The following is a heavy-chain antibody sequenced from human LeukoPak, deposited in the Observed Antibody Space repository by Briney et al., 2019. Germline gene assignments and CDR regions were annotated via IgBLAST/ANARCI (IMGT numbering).Heavy chain of an antibody. CDR3: AGHDSSGTYFQY. CDR2: IYYSGST. Sequence: SETLSLTCTVSGGSISSYYWSWIRQPPGKGLEWIGYIYYSGSTNYNPSLRSRVTISVDTSKNQFSLKLSSVTAADTAVYYCAGHDSSGTYFQYWGQGTLVTVSS. V-gene: IGHV4-59*01. D-gene: IGHD3-22*01. CDR1: GGSISSYY. J-gene: IGHJ1*01.